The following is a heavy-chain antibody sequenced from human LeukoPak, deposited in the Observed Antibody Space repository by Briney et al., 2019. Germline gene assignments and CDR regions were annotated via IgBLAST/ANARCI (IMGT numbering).Heavy chain of an antibody. D-gene: IGHD3-10*01. J-gene: IGHJ6*03. Sequence: ASVKVSCKASGGTFSSYAISWVRQAPGQGLEWMGGIIPIFGTANYAQKFQGRVTITADKSTGTAYMELSSLRSEDTAVYYCARRSGLWFGEGDYYMDVWGKGTTVTVSS. CDR2: IIPIFGTA. V-gene: IGHV1-69*06. CDR3: ARRSGLWFGEGDYYMDV. CDR1: GGTFSSYA.